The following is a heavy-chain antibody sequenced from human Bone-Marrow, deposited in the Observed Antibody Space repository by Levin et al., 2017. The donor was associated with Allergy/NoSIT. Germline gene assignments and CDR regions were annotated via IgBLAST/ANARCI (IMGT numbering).Heavy chain of an antibody. Sequence: SETLSLTCTVSGGSISSSSYYWGWIRQPPGKGLEWIGSIYYSGSTYYNPSLKSRVTISVDTSKNQFSLKLSSVTAADTAVYYCARTVMGYSYGYPYYYYYGMDVWGQGTTVTVSS. D-gene: IGHD5-18*01. CDR3: ARTVMGYSYGYPYYYYYGMDV. CDR1: GGSISSSSYY. CDR2: IYYSGST. J-gene: IGHJ6*02. V-gene: IGHV4-39*01.